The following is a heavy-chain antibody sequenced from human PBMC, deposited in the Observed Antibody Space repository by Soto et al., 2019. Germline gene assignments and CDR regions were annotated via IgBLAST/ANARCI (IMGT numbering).Heavy chain of an antibody. CDR2: IYYSGST. J-gene: IGHJ4*02. CDR3: AREDYYYDSSGYFYY. Sequence: SLTCTVSGGSISIYYWSWIRQPAGKGLEWTGYIYYSGSTNYNPSLKSRVTISVDTSKNQFSLKLSSVTAADTAVYYCAREDYYYDSSGYFYYWGQGTLVTVSS. V-gene: IGHV4-59*01. CDR1: GGSISIYY. D-gene: IGHD3-22*01.